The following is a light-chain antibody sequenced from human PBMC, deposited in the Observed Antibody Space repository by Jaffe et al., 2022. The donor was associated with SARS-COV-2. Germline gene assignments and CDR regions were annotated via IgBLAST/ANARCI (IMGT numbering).Light chain of an antibody. J-gene: IGLJ3*02. Sequence: QSALTQPASVSGSPGQSITISCTGTSSDVGSYNLVSWYQQHPGKGPKLMIYEDNKRPSGVSNRFSGSKSGNTASLTISGLQAEDEADYYCCSYARSSLSWVFGGGTTLTVL. V-gene: IGLV2-23*01. CDR2: EDN. CDR3: CSYARSSLSWV. CDR1: SSDVGSYNL.